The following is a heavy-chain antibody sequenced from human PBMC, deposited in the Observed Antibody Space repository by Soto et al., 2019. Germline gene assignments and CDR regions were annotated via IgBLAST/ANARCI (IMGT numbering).Heavy chain of an antibody. CDR3: ARHVDIVVVPAPGWFDP. J-gene: IGHJ5*02. CDR2: IYYSGST. D-gene: IGHD2-2*03. Sequence: SESLSLTGTVSGGSISSSSYYWGWILQPPGKGLEWIGSIYYSGSTYYNPSLKSRVTISVDTSKNQFSLKLSSVTAADTAVYYCARHVDIVVVPAPGWFDPWGQGTLVTVSS. CDR1: GGSISSSSYY. V-gene: IGHV4-39*01.